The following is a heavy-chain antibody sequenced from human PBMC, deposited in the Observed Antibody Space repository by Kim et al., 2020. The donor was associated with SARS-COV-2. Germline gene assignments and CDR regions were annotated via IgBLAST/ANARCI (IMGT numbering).Heavy chain of an antibody. V-gene: IGHV3-33*01. J-gene: IGHJ3*02. CDR3: ARDGALYYDILTGREDAFDN. Sequence: GGSLRLSCAASGFTFSSYGMHWVRQAPGKGLEWVAVIWYDGSNKYYADSVKGRFTISRDNSKNTLYLQMNSLRAEDTAVYYCARDGALYYDILTGREDAFDNWGQGTMVTVSS. CDR1: GFTFSSYG. CDR2: IWYDGSNK. D-gene: IGHD3-9*01.